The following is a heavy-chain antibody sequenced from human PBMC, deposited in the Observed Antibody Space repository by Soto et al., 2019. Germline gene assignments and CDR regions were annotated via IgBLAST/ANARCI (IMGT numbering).Heavy chain of an antibody. CDR1: GVSISSSSYY. CDR2: IYYSGST. D-gene: IGHD3-16*01. J-gene: IGHJ4*02. Sequence: SETLSLTCTVSGVSISSSSYYWGWIRQPPGKGLEWIGSIYYSGSTYYNPSLKSRVTISVDTSKNQFSLKLSSVTAADTAVYYCARHGGGLFLRPFDYWGQGTLVTVSS. CDR3: ARHGGGLFLRPFDY. V-gene: IGHV4-39*01.